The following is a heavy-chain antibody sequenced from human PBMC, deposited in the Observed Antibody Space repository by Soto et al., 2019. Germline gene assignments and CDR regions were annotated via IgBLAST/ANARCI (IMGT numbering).Heavy chain of an antibody. Sequence: GGYLRLSCAASGFTFSSYGMHWVRQAPGKGLEWVAVIWYDGSNKYYADSVKGRFTISRDNSKNTLYLQMNSLRAEDTAVYYCARDRHYCVSSGYSPHYWGQGTLVTVSS. CDR1: GFTFSSYG. V-gene: IGHV3-33*01. D-gene: IGHD3-22*01. J-gene: IGHJ4*02. CDR3: ARDRHYCVSSGYSPHY. CDR2: IWYDGSNK.